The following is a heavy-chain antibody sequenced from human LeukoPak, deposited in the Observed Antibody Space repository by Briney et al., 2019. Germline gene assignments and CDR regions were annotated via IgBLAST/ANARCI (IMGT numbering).Heavy chain of an antibody. Sequence: GGSLRLSCAASGFTFRSYWMSWVRQAPGKGLEWVANIKQDGSERYYVDSVKGRFTISRDNAKNSLYLQMNSLRAEDTAVYCCARLGYCSGGSCYEYYYYYYGMDVWGQGTTVTVSS. V-gene: IGHV3-7*01. CDR1: GFTFRSYW. J-gene: IGHJ6*02. D-gene: IGHD2-15*01. CDR2: IKQDGSER. CDR3: ARLGYCSGGSCYEYYYYYYGMDV.